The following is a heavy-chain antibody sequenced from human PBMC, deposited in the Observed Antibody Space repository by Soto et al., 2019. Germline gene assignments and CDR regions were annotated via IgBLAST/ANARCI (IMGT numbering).Heavy chain of an antibody. CDR1: GFAFNNAW. CDR3: TTDSYSPIVEVRFDY. D-gene: IGHD1-26*01. J-gene: IGHJ4*01. V-gene: IGHV3-15*07. CDR2: IKTKALGGTT. Sequence: GGSLRLSCAASGFAFNNAWINWVRQAPGKGLEWVGRIKTKALGGTTDFAAPVRGRFAITRDDSRNMVYMQMNTLNTEDTAVYYCTTDSYSPIVEVRFDYWGHGALVTVSS.